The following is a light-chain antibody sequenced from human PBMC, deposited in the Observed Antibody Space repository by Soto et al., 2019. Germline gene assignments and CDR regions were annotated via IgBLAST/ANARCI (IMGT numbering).Light chain of an antibody. V-gene: IGLV1-47*01. CDR3: AAGDDSLLYV. J-gene: IGLJ1*01. CDR1: SSNIGSNY. Sequence: QSVLTQPPSASGTPGQRVTISCSGSSSNIGSNYVYWYQQLPGTAPKLLIYRNNQRPSGVPDRFSGSKSGTSASLAISGLRSEDEADYYCAAGDDSLLYVFGTGTKLTVL. CDR2: RNN.